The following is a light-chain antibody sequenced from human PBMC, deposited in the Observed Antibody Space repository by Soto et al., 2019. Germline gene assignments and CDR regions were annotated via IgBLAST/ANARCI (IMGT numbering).Light chain of an antibody. Sequence: DLVMTQTPLSSPVTLGQAASISCRSSQSLLHSDGNTYLSWFQQRPGQPPRLLIYKVSDRFSGVPDRCSGSGAGTDFTLTISRVEAEDVGIYYCMQATQSHWTFGQGTKVEIK. CDR1: QSLLHSDGNTY. CDR3: MQATQSHWT. CDR2: KVS. J-gene: IGKJ1*01. V-gene: IGKV2-24*01.